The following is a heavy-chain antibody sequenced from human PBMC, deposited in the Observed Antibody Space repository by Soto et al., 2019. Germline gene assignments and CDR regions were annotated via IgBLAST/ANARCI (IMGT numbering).Heavy chain of an antibody. Sequence: GGSLRLSCAASGFTFSSYSMNWVRQAPGKGLEWVSSISSSSSYIYYADSVKGRFTISRDNAKNSLYLQMNSLRAEDTAVYYCAREYDFWSGYYTFDYWGQGTLVTVSS. J-gene: IGHJ4*02. D-gene: IGHD3-3*01. V-gene: IGHV3-21*01. CDR2: ISSSSSYI. CDR1: GFTFSSYS. CDR3: AREYDFWSGYYTFDY.